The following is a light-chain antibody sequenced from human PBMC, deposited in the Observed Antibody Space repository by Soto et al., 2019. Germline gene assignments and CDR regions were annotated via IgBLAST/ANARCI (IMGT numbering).Light chain of an antibody. Sequence: DIQMTQPPYSLSASDGDRVTITCRASQSISTYLIWYQQKPGKAPKLLIYATSSLQNGVPSRFSGSGSGTDFTLTISRLQPEDFATYYCQQIYSTPPGTFGQGAKVDIK. CDR3: QQIYSTPPGT. CDR2: ATS. CDR1: QSISTY. J-gene: IGKJ1*01. V-gene: IGKV1-39*01.